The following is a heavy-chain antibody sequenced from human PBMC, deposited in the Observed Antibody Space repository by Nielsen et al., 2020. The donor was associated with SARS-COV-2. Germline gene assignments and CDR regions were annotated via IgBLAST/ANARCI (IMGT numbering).Heavy chain of an antibody. V-gene: IGHV5-51*01. CDR2: IYPIDSDT. Sequence: GESLKISCEASGYSFTNYWIGWVRQKPGKGLEWMGIIYPIDSDTRYNPSLKSRVTISVDTSKNQFSLKLSSVTAADTAVYYCAKHRDYGGTGVWFDPWGQGTLVTVSS. CDR3: AKHRDYGGTGVWFDP. J-gene: IGHJ5*02. CDR1: GYSFTNYW. D-gene: IGHD4-23*01.